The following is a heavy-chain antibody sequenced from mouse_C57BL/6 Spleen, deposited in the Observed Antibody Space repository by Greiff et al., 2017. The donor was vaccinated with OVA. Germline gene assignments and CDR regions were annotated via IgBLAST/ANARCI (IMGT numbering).Heavy chain of an antibody. CDR3: ARCYGSSYGAMDY. D-gene: IGHD1-1*01. CDR1: GFTFSSYG. Sequence: EVKLMESGGDLVKPGGSLKLSCAASGFTFSSYGMSWVRQTPDKRLEWVATISSGGSYTYYPDSVKGRFTISRDNAKNTLYLQMSSLKSEDTAMYYCARCYGSSYGAMDYWGQGTSVTVSS. CDR2: ISSGGSYT. V-gene: IGHV5-6*01. J-gene: IGHJ4*01.